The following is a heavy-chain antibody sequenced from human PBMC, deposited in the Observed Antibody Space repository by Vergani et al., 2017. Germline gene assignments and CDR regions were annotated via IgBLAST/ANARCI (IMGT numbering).Heavy chain of an antibody. V-gene: IGHV3-21*01. CDR2: ISSSSSYI. D-gene: IGHD3-10*01. CDR3: ARAARITMVRGAEFYGAFDI. CDR1: GFTLSSYR. Sequence: EVQLVESGGGLVKPGGSLRLSCAASGFTLSSYRMNWVRKAPGKGLEWVSSISSSSSYIYYADSVKGLFTISRDNAKNSLYLQMNSLRAEDTAVYYCARAARITMVRGAEFYGAFDIWGQGTMVTVSS. J-gene: IGHJ3*02.